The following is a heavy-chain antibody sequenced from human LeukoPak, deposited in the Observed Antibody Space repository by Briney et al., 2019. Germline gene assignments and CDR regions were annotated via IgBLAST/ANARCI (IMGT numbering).Heavy chain of an antibody. Sequence: GGSLKLSCTASGFTFGDYAMSWVRQSPGKGLEWVGFIRSKAYGGTTEYAASVKGRFTISRDDSKSIAYLQMNSLKTEDTAVYYCTRDHIVVVPAAMRPYYYYGMDVWGKGTTVTVSS. D-gene: IGHD2-2*01. J-gene: IGHJ6*04. CDR3: TRDHIVVVPAAMRPYYYYGMDV. V-gene: IGHV3-49*04. CDR2: IRSKAYGGTT. CDR1: GFTFGDYA.